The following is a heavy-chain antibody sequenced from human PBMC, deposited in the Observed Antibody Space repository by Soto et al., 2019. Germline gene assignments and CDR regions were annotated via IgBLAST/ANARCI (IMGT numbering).Heavy chain of an antibody. CDR3: AKDGIRKDDY. Sequence: GGSLRLSCSASGFSITDYAMSWVRQAPGKGLEWVSSISDSGTKTFYGDSVKGRFAISRDTSKNTVYMQMNNLRAEDTALYYCAKDGIRKDDYWGQGTVVTVSS. J-gene: IGHJ4*02. V-gene: IGHV3-23*01. CDR2: ISDSGTKT. CDR1: GFSITDYA.